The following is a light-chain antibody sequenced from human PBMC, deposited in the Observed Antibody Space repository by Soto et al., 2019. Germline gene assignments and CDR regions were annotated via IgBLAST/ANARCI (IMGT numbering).Light chain of an antibody. V-gene: IGKV1-5*01. CDR1: QTISSW. CDR2: GIS. Sequence: IQMTQSPSPLSGSVGGRVTITCRASQTISSWLAWYQQKPGKAPKLLIYGISTRATGIPARFSGSGPGTEFSLTISSLQSEDFAVYYCQQYSKLPITFGQGTLLDIK. CDR3: QQYSKLPIT. J-gene: IGKJ5*01.